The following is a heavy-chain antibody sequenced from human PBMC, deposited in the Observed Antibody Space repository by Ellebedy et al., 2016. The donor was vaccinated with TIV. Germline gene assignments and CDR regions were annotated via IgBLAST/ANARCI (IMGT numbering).Heavy chain of an antibody. CDR1: GFTFSSYW. CDR3: ARSSSSWYF. J-gene: IGHJ4*02. CDR2: VNEDGSGE. Sequence: GESLKISCEASGFTFSSYWMSWVRLAPGKGLEWVANVNEDGSGEHYVDSVKGRFTISRDNDKNSLYLHMDSLRAEDTAIYYCARSSSSWYFWGQGTLVTVSS. V-gene: IGHV3-7*01. D-gene: IGHD6-13*01.